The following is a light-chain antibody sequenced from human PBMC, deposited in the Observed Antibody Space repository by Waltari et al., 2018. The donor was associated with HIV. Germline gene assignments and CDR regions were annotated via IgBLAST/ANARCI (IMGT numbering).Light chain of an antibody. CDR1: NSNTATTT. CDR2: SNN. J-gene: IGLJ1*01. CDR3: AVWDDSLKGRV. V-gene: IGLV1-44*01. Sequence: QPLLTQPPSAPRTPGQRVSVPCSGPNSNTATTTVNWYPHLPGTAPKLLIYSNNQRPSGVPARFSGSRSGTSASLAISGLQAEDEADYYCAVWDDSLKGRVFGTGTKVTVL.